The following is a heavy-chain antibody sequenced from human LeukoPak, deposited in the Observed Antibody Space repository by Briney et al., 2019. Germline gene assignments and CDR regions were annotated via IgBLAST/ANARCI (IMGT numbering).Heavy chain of an antibody. Sequence: GASVKVSCKASGYTFTSYDINWVRQAPGQGLEWMGWMNPNSGNTGYAQKFQGRVTMTRNTSISTAYMELSSLRSEDTAVYYCARGRIAAAGTIYSDAFDIWGQGTMVTVSS. CDR1: GYTFTSYD. CDR3: ARGRIAAAGTIYSDAFDI. CDR2: MNPNSGNT. D-gene: IGHD6-13*01. V-gene: IGHV1-8*01. J-gene: IGHJ3*02.